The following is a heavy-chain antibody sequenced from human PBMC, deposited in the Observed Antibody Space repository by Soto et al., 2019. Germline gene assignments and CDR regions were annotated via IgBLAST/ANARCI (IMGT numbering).Heavy chain of an antibody. CDR1: GGTFNSYT. Sequence: QVQLVQSGAEVKNPGSSVKVSCKASGGTFNSYTISWVRQAPGQGLEWMGGIFPIFGSANYAQKFQGRVTITAEQSTTTAYMELSSLRSEDTAIYYCARGRGVGVPGATTDSHYYYFGMDVWGQGTTVTVSS. D-gene: IGHD2-2*01. CDR2: IFPIFGSA. J-gene: IGHJ6*02. CDR3: ARGRGVGVPGATTDSHYYYFGMDV. V-gene: IGHV1-69*01.